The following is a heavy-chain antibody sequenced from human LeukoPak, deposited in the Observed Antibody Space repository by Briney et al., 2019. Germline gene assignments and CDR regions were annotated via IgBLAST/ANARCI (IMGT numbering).Heavy chain of an antibody. CDR2: ISSSSSTI. D-gene: IGHD2-2*01. V-gene: IGHV3-48*01. Sequence: PGGSLRLSCAASGFTFSSYSMNWVRQAPGKGLEWVSYISSSSSTIYYADSVKGRFTISRDNAKNSLYLQMNSLRAEDTAVYYCARKGKYCSSTSCYYLDHWGQGTLVTVSS. CDR3: ARKGKYCSSTSCYYLDH. CDR1: GFTFSSYS. J-gene: IGHJ4*02.